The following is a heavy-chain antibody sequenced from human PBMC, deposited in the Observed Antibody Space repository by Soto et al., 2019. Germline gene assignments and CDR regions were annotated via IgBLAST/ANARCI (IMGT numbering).Heavy chain of an antibody. D-gene: IGHD3-3*01. CDR3: ARDPPYYDFWSGYLRTRTTTDNYYYMDV. CDR1: GGSFSGYY. Sequence: NPSETLSLTCAVYGGSFSGYYWSWIRQPPGKGLEWIGEINHSGSTNYNPSLKSRVTISVDTSKNQFSLKLSSVTAADTAVHYCARDPPYYDFWSGYLRTRTTTDNYYYMDVWGKGTTVTVSS. J-gene: IGHJ6*03. CDR2: INHSGST. V-gene: IGHV4-34*01.